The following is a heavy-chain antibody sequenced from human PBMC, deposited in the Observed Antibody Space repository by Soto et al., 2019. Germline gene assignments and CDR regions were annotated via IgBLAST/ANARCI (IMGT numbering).Heavy chain of an antibody. V-gene: IGHV4-59*01. D-gene: IGHD2-21*02. J-gene: IGHJ6*02. CDR3: ARDLWGYCGTDCYPLDV. Sequence: SETLSLTCTVSGGSISSYYWSWIRQPPGKGLEWIGYMYNTGSTVYNPSLKSRVTISVDTSKNQFSLKLNAVTAADTAVYYCARDLWGYCGTDCYPLDVWGQGATVTVSS. CDR2: MYNTGST. CDR1: GGSISSYY.